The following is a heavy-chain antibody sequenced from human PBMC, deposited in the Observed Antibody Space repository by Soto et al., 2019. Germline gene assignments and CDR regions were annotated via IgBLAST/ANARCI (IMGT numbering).Heavy chain of an antibody. J-gene: IGHJ4*02. Sequence: SETLSLTCTVSGGSISSGGYYWSWIRQHPGKGLEWIGYIYYSGSTYYNPSLKSRVTISVDTSKNQFSLKLSSVTAADTAVYYCARAGGPHGSHRIQLWPDYWGQGTLVTVSS. V-gene: IGHV4-31*03. CDR3: ARAGGPHGSHRIQLWPDY. CDR2: IYYSGST. CDR1: GGSISSGGYY. D-gene: IGHD5-18*01.